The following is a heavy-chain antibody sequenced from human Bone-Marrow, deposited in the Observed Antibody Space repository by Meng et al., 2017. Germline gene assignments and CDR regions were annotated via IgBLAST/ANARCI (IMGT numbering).Heavy chain of an antibody. J-gene: IGHJ4*02. CDR3: ARRLIAAAGNDY. CDR2: INHSGST. D-gene: IGHD6-13*01. V-gene: IGHV4-34*01. Sequence: LQQWGAGLLKPSETLSPTCAFYGGSFSGYYWSWIRQPPGKGLEWIGEINHSGSTNYNPSLKSRVTISVDTSKNQFSLKLSSVTAADTAVYYCARRLIAAAGNDYWGQGTLVTVSS. CDR1: GGSFSGYY.